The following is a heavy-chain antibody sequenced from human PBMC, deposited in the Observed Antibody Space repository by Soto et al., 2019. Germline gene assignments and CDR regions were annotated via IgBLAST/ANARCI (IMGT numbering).Heavy chain of an antibody. Sequence: GGSLRLSCAASGFTFSSYAMHWVRQAPGKGLEWVAVISYDGSNKYYADSVKGRFTISRDNSKNTLYLQMNSLRAEDTAVYYCARGYYDFWSGANYYYGMDVWGQGTTVTVSS. CDR1: GFTFSSYA. CDR3: ARGYYDFWSGANYYYGMDV. J-gene: IGHJ6*02. CDR2: ISYDGSNK. D-gene: IGHD3-3*01. V-gene: IGHV3-30-3*01.